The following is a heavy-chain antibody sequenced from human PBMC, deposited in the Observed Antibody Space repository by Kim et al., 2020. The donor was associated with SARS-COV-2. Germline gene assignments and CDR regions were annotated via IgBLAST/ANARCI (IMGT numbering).Heavy chain of an antibody. CDR3: ARGRTMVRGTYWYFDL. J-gene: IGHJ2*01. CDR2: INHSGST. V-gene: IGHV4-34*01. D-gene: IGHD3-10*01. Sequence: SETLSLTCAVYGGSFSGYYWSWIRQPPGKGLEWIGEINHSGSTNYNPSLKSRVTISVDTSKNQFSLKLSSVTAADTAVYYCARGRTMVRGTYWYFDLWGRGTLVTVSS. CDR1: GGSFSGYY.